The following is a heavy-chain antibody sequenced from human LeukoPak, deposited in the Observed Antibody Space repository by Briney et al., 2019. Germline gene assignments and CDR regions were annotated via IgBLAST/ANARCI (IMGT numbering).Heavy chain of an antibody. V-gene: IGHV4-34*01. CDR1: GGSFSGYY. D-gene: IGHD6-19*01. CDR2: INHSGST. J-gene: IGHJ4*02. CDR3: ARGLGYSRGHHGLDY. Sequence: PSETLSLSCAVYGGSFSGYYWSWIRQPPGKGLEWIGEINHSGSTNYNPSLKSRVTISVDTSKNQFSLKLSSVTAADTAVYYCARGLGYSRGHHGLDYWGQGTLVTVSS.